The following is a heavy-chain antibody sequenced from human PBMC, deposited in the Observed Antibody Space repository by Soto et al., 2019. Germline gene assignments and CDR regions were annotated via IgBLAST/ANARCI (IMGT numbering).Heavy chain of an antibody. V-gene: IGHV4-61*01. Sequence: SETLSLTCTASGGSVSSGSYYWSWIRQPPGKGLEWIGYIYYSGSTNYNPSLKSRVTISVDTSKNQFSLKLSSVTAADTAVYYCARDTRYCSSTSCYTIWFDPWGQGTLVTVSS. J-gene: IGHJ5*02. CDR2: IYYSGST. CDR3: ARDTRYCSSTSCYTIWFDP. D-gene: IGHD2-2*02. CDR1: GGSVSSGSYY.